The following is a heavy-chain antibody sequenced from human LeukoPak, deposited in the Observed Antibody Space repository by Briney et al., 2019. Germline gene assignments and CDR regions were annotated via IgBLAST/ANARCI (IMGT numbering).Heavy chain of an antibody. V-gene: IGHV4-59*12. CDR3: ARTGGRGMDAQGPHFPGDYYYYYYMDV. CDR1: GGSISSYY. Sequence: KPSETLSLTCTVSGGSISSYYWSWIRQPPGKGLEWIGYIYYSGSTNYNPSLKSRVTISVDTSKNQFSLKLSSVTAADTAVYYCARTGGRGMDAQGPHFPGDYYYYYYMDVWGKGTTVTVSS. CDR2: IYYSGST. D-gene: IGHD3-16*01. J-gene: IGHJ6*03.